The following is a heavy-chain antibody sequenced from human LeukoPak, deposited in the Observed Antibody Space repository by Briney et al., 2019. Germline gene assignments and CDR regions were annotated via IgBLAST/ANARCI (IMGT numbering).Heavy chain of an antibody. J-gene: IGHJ4*02. CDR2: IIGSSGTT. CDR1: GFSFNNYA. V-gene: IGHV3-23*01. Sequence: GGSLRLACVASGFSFNNYAMNWVRQAPGKGLEWVSLIIGSSGTTFYADSVKGRFTISRDKSKSTLYLQMNSLRAEDTAVYYCAKGAYDYIEIAYFDYWGQGSLVTVSS. D-gene: IGHD5-12*01. CDR3: AKGAYDYIEIAYFDY.